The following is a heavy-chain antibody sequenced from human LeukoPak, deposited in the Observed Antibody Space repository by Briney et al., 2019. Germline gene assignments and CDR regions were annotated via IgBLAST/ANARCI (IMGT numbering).Heavy chain of an antibody. CDR2: IYYSGST. J-gene: IGHJ4*02. V-gene: IGHV4-39*07. D-gene: IGHD3-10*01. CDR3: ASTLVTMVRGAAFDY. CDR1: GFTFSIYA. Sequence: GSLRLSCAASGFTFSIYAMTWVRQAPGKGLEWIGSIYYSGSTYYNPSLKSRVTISVDTSKNQFSLKLSSVTAADTAVYYCASTLVTMVRGAAFDYWGQGTLVTVSS.